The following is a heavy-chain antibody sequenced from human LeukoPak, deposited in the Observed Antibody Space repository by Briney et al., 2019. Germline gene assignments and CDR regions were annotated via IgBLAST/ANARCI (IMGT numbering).Heavy chain of an antibody. J-gene: IGHJ4*02. V-gene: IGHV3-30*02. D-gene: IGHD4-23*01. Sequence: GGSLRLSCAASGFTFSSYGMHWVRQAPGKGLEWVAFIRYDGSNKYYADSVKGRFTISRDNSKNTLYLQMNSLRAEGTAVYYCAKDYGGRTNYFDYWGQGTLVTVSS. CDR1: GFTFSSYG. CDR3: AKDYGGRTNYFDY. CDR2: IRYDGSNK.